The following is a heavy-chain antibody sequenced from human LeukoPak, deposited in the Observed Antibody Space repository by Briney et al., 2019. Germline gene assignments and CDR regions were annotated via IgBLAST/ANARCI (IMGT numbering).Heavy chain of an antibody. J-gene: IGHJ4*02. Sequence: GGSLRLSCAASGFTFDDYAMHWVRQAPGKGLEWVSLISWDGGSTYYADSVKGRFTISRDNSKNSLYLQMNSLRAEDTALYYCAKDLEGYSSGWSSAGFDYWGQGTLVTVSS. CDR2: ISWDGGST. D-gene: IGHD6-19*01. CDR1: GFTFDDYA. V-gene: IGHV3-43D*03. CDR3: AKDLEGYSSGWSSAGFDY.